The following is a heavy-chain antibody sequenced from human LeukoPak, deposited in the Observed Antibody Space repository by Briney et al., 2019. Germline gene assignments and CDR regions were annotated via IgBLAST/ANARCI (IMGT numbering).Heavy chain of an antibody. D-gene: IGHD6-13*01. Sequence: PSETLSLTCAAYGGSFSGYYWSWVRQPPGKGLEWIGEINHSGSTNYNPSLKSRVTISVDTSKNQFSLKLSSVTAADTAVYYCARGTVRYSSSFFYYWGQGTLVTVSS. CDR2: INHSGST. J-gene: IGHJ4*02. V-gene: IGHV4-34*01. CDR3: ARGTVRYSSSFFYY. CDR1: GGSFSGYY.